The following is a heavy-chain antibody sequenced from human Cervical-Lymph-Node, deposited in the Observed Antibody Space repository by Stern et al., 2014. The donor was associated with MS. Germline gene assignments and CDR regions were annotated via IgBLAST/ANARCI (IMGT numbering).Heavy chain of an antibody. CDR2: INPNSGGT. V-gene: IGHV1-2*06. Sequence: QMQLVQSGAEVKKPGASVKVSCKASGYTFTDYYIDWVRQAPGQGLEWMGRINPNSGGTNNAQKFKGRVTMTRDMSISTAYMELRRLRSDDTAVYYCARRAGSGTPGGYFDYWGQGTLVTVSS. D-gene: IGHD3-10*01. CDR1: GYTFTDYY. CDR3: ARRAGSGTPGGYFDY. J-gene: IGHJ4*02.